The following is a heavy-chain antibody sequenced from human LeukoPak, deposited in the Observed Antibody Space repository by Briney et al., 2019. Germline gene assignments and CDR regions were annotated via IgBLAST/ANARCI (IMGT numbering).Heavy chain of an antibody. J-gene: IGHJ4*02. CDR2: ISYDGSNK. Sequence: PGRSLRLSCAASGFTFSSYGMHWVRQAPGKGLEWVAVISYDGSNKYYADSVKGRFTISRDNSKNTLYLQMNSLRAEDTAVYYCARGLGVTDYFDYWGQGTLVTVSS. D-gene: IGHD2-21*02. V-gene: IGHV3-30*03. CDR3: ARGLGVTDYFDY. CDR1: GFTFSSYG.